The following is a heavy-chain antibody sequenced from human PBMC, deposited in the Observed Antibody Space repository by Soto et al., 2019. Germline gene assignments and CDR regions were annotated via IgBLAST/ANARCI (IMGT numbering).Heavy chain of an antibody. V-gene: IGHV1-69*06. Sequence: GASVKVSCKASGGTFSSDTISWVRQAPGQGLEGVGGTIARFGSANFAQKFQGRVTITADRFTSTVYMELSSLTSEDTATYCCARDQDSDNYVYAGSQEPYGMDVWGQGTTVTVSS. CDR2: TIARFGSA. D-gene: IGHD3-16*01. CDR3: ARDQDSDNYVYAGSQEPYGMDV. J-gene: IGHJ6*02. CDR1: GGTFSSDT.